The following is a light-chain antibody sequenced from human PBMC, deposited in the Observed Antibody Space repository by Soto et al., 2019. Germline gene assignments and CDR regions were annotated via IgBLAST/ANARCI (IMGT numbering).Light chain of an antibody. CDR2: GAS. CDR1: QSVSSSY. V-gene: IGKV3-20*01. Sequence: EIVLTQSPGTLSLSPGERATLSCRASQSVSSSYLAWYQQKPGQAPRLLIYGASSRATGIPDRFSGSGSGTDFTLNISRLEPEDFAVYYCQQYGSSPRLFTFGPGTKVDIK. J-gene: IGKJ3*01. CDR3: QQYGSSPRLFT.